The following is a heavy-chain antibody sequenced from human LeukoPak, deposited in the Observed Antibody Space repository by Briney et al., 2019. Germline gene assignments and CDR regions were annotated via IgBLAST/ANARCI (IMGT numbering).Heavy chain of an antibody. CDR3: ARDGRLDGYNGIVDN. V-gene: IGHV3-74*01. CDR2: IKSNGRTT. Sequence: GGSLRLSRAASGFTFSNYWMHWVRQAPGKGLVWVSSIKSNGRTTSYADSVKGRFTISRDNAKNTLYLQMNSLRVEDTAVYYCARDGRLDGYNGIVDNWGQGTLVTVSS. J-gene: IGHJ4*02. D-gene: IGHD5-24*01. CDR1: GFTFSNYW.